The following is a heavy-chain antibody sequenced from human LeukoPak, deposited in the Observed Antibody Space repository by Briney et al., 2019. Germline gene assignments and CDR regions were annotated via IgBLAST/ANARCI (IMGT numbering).Heavy chain of an antibody. Sequence: GSSVKVSCKSSGGTFSSYAISWVRQAPGQGLEWMGGIIPIFGTANYAQKFQGRVTITTDESTSTHYMELSSLRSEDTAAYYCAGSFVVGTWFDPRGQGTMVTVSS. CDR1: GGTFSSYA. CDR3: AGSFVVGTWFDP. D-gene: IGHD2-2*01. V-gene: IGHV1-69*05. J-gene: IGHJ5*02. CDR2: IIPIFGTA.